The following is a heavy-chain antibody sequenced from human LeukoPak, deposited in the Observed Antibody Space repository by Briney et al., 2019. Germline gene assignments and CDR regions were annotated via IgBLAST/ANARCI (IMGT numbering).Heavy chain of an antibody. CDR1: GFTFSSYA. CDR2: ISSSDGTT. J-gene: IGHJ4*02. D-gene: IGHD2-15*01. Sequence: HPGGSLRLSCAASGFTFSSYAMNWVRPAPGKGLDWVSTISSSDGTTYYADSVKGRFTISRDNSKNTLYLQTNSRRVEDKNDYYCARSRDAACSRFDYWGQGARVTVSS. CDR3: ARSRDAACSRFDY. V-gene: IGHV3-23*01.